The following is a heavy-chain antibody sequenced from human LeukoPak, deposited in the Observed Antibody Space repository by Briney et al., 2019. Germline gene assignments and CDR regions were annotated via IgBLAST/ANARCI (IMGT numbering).Heavy chain of an antibody. Sequence: GGSLRLSCAASGFTFSSYWMHWVRQAPGKGLVWVSRINSDGSSTTYADSVKGRFTISRDNAKNTLDLQMNSLRAEDTAVYYCARGGVYSTSAVDYWGQGTLVTVSS. V-gene: IGHV3-74*01. CDR2: INSDGSST. CDR1: GFTFSSYW. J-gene: IGHJ4*02. D-gene: IGHD6-6*01. CDR3: ARGGVYSTSAVDY.